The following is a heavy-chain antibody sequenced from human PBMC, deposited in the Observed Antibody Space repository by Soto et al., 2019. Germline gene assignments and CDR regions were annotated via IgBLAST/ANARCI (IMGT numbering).Heavy chain of an antibody. CDR3: ARDQPGYSYGYGLGY. CDR2: ISSSSSYI. CDR1: GFTFSTYW. J-gene: IGHJ4*02. Sequence: GGSLRLSCAASGFTFSTYWMHWVRQVPGKGLVWVSSISSSSSYIYYADSVKGRFTISRDNAKNSLYLQMNSLRAEDTAVYYCARDQPGYSYGYGLGYWGQGTLVTVSS. V-gene: IGHV3-21*01. D-gene: IGHD5-18*01.